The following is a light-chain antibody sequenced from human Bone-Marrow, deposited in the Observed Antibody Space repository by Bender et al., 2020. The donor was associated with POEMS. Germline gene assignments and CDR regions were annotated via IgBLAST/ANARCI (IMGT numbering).Light chain of an antibody. J-gene: IGLJ3*02. V-gene: IGLV2-11*01. CDR3: CSYSGSYTWV. CDR2: DVT. CDR1: SNDVGNYDR. Sequence: QSALTQPRSVSGSPGQSVTISCTGTSNDVGNYDRVSWYQQSPGTAPKLMIYDVTKRPSGVPDRFSGSKSGNTASLTISGLQADDEADYYCCSYSGSYTWVFGGGTKMTVL.